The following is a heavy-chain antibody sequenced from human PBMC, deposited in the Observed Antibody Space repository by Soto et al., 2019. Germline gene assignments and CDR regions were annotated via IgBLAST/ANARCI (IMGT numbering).Heavy chain of an antibody. CDR3: ASAIAAHLGSPYDSDYMDV. Sequence: QVQLVQSVAEVKKPGSSVKVSCKASGGTFSSYTISWGRQAPGQGLEWMGRIIPILGIAHYAQKFQGRVTITADKSTRTDYMALSRLRSEDTAVYYYASAIAAHLGSPYDSDYMDVWGKGTTVTVSS. V-gene: IGHV1-69*02. D-gene: IGHD6-25*01. CDR1: GGTFSSYT. J-gene: IGHJ6*03. CDR2: IIPILGIA.